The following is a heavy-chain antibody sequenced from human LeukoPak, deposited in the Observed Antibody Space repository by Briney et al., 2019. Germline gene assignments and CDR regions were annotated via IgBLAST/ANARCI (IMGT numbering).Heavy chain of an antibody. Sequence: GGSLRLSCAASGFTFDDYGMSWVRQAPGKGLEWVSGINWNGGSTGYADSVKGRFTISRDNAKNSLYLQMNSLRAEDTALYYCARSGLYYYDSSGLGYRGQGTLVTVSS. CDR1: GFTFDDYG. V-gene: IGHV3-20*04. D-gene: IGHD3-22*01. CDR3: ARSGLYYYDSSGLGY. CDR2: INWNGGST. J-gene: IGHJ4*02.